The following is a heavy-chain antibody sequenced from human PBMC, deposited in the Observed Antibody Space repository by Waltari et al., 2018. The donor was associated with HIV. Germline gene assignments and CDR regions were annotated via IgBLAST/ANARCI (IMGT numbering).Heavy chain of an antibody. J-gene: IGHJ4*02. CDR2: VKSETDGGKT. CDR1: GFTFTNAW. V-gene: IGHV3-15*01. D-gene: IGHD2-21*02. CDR3: TTGDIVVVTDY. Sequence: EVQLVESGGGLVKPGGSLRLSCAASGFTFTNAWMSWVRQAPGKGLGVVGRVKSETDGGKTDYAAPVKGRFTISRDDSKNTLYLQMNSLKTEDTAVYYCTTGDIVVVTDYWGQGTLVTVSS.